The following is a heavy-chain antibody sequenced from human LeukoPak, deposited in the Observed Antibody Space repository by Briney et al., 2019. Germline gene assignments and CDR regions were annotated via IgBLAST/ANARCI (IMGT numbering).Heavy chain of an antibody. CDR3: ARVPIAAAGTGDAFDI. Sequence: GGSLRLSCAASGFTFSSYAMHWVRQAPGKGLEWVAVISYDGSNKYYADSVKGRFTISRDNAKNSLYLQMNSLRAEDTAVYYCARVPIAAAGTGDAFDIWGQGTMVTVSS. J-gene: IGHJ3*02. V-gene: IGHV3-30*04. CDR2: ISYDGSNK. CDR1: GFTFSSYA. D-gene: IGHD6-13*01.